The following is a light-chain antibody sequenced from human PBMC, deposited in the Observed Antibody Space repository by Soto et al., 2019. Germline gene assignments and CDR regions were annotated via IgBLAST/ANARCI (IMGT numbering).Light chain of an antibody. CDR2: AAS. Sequence: DIQMTQSPSSLSASVGDRVTIPCRASQTISRNLNWYQQKPGTAPKLLIYAASNLQSGVPSRFSGSGSGTDFTLTISSLQPEDFATYYCQQSYSTPISFGQGTRLEVK. J-gene: IGKJ5*01. CDR3: QQSYSTPIS. CDR1: QTISRN. V-gene: IGKV1-39*01.